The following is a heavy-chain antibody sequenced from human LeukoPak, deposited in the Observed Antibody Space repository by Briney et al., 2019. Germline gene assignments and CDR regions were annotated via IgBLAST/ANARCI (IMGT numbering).Heavy chain of an antibody. CDR1: GGSISSYY. V-gene: IGHV4-59*01. D-gene: IGHD6-19*01. Sequence: SETLSLTCTVSGGSISSYYWSWIRQPPVKGLEWIGYIYYSGSTNYNPSLKSRVTISVDTSKNQFSLKLSSVTAADTAVYYCARDRPVAGYFDYWGQGTLVTVSS. CDR3: ARDRPVAGYFDY. CDR2: IYYSGST. J-gene: IGHJ4*02.